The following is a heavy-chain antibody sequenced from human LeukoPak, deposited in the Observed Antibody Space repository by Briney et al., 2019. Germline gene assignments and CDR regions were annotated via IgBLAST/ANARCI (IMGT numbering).Heavy chain of an antibody. CDR2: IRGSGGST. CDR1: GFTFSSYV. Sequence: PGGSLRLSCAASGFTFSSYVMSWVRQAPGKGLEWVSGIRGSGGSTYYADSVKGRFTISRDNSKNTLYLQMNSLRAEDTAVYYCAKVVVPDGMGVWGQGPTVTVSS. V-gene: IGHV3-23*01. D-gene: IGHD2-15*01. CDR3: AKVVVPDGMGV. J-gene: IGHJ6*02.